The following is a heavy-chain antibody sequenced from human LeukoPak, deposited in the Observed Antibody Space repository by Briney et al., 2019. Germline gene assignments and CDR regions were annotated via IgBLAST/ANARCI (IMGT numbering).Heavy chain of an antibody. J-gene: IGHJ5*02. Sequence: SQTLSLICTVSGGSISSGDYYWSWIRQPPGKGLEWIGYIYYSGSTYYNPSLKSRVTISVDTSKNQFSLKLSSVTAADTAVYYCAREKVRGVRNWFDPWGQGTLVTVSS. D-gene: IGHD3-10*01. CDR1: GGSISSGDYY. V-gene: IGHV4-30-4*01. CDR3: AREKVRGVRNWFDP. CDR2: IYYSGST.